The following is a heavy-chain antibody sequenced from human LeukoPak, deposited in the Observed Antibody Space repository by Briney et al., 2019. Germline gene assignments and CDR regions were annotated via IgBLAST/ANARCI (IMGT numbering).Heavy chain of an antibody. CDR1: GYTFTGYY. J-gene: IGHJ6*03. V-gene: IGHV1-18*04. CDR2: ISAYNGNT. Sequence: GASVKVSCKASGYTFTGYYMHWVRQAPGQGLEWMGWISAYNGNTYYPQKLQGRITMTIDTATTTAYMELRSLRSDDTAVYYCAGDIVVIPAAYYYMEVWGKGTTVTVFS. CDR3: AGDIVVIPAAYYYMEV. D-gene: IGHD2-2*01.